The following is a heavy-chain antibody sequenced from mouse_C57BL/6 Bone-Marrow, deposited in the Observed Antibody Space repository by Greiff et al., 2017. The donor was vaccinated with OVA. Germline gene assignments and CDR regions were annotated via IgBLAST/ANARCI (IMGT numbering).Heavy chain of an antibody. CDR1: GYTFTDYY. J-gene: IGHJ2*01. D-gene: IGHD2-3*01. CDR3: ARDRWLLYFDY. Sequence: VQLQQSGPELVKPGASVKISCKASGYTFTDYYMNWVKQSHGKSLEWIGDINPNNGGTSYNQKFKGKATLTVDKSSSTAYMELRSLTSEDSAVYYCARDRWLLYFDYWGQGTTLTVSS. V-gene: IGHV1-26*01. CDR2: INPNNGGT.